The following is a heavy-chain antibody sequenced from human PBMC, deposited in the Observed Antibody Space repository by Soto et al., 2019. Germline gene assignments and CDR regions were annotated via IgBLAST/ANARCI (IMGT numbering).Heavy chain of an antibody. J-gene: IGHJ6*02. CDR2: IWYDGSND. D-gene: IGHD1-26*01. V-gene: IGHV3-33*01. CDR3: ARDRWEFQLFYYGLDV. Sequence: QVQLVESGGGVVQPGRSLRLSCAASGFTFSNYGMHWVRQAPGKGLEWVAIIWYDGSNDYYVDSVKGRFTIATDNSKNTLTLQMNSLRAEDTAVYYCARDRWEFQLFYYGLDVWGQGTTVTVSS. CDR1: GFTFSNYG.